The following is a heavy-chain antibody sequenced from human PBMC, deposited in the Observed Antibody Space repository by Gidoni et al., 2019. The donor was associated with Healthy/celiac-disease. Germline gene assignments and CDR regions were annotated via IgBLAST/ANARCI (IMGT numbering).Heavy chain of an antibody. CDR3: AAELPYRYGPRAFDI. V-gene: IGHV1-58*01. D-gene: IGHD4-17*01. J-gene: IGHJ3*02. Sequence: QMQLVQSGPEVKKPGTSVKVSCKASGFTFTSSAVQWVRQARGQRLEWIGWIVVGSGNTNYAQKFQERVTITRDMSTSTAYMELSSLRSEDTAVYYCAAELPYRYGPRAFDIWGQGTMVTVSS. CDR2: IVVGSGNT. CDR1: GFTFTSSA.